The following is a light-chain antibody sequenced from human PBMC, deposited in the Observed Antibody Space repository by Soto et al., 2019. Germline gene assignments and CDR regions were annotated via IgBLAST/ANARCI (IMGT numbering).Light chain of an antibody. Sequence: DIQMTQSPSTLSASVGDRVTITCRASQNINSWLAWYQQKPGRAPKLLIYDASSLQSGVPSRFSGSGSGTEFTLTISSLQPDDFATYYCQQYNSYSPTFGQGTRLEIK. J-gene: IGKJ5*01. CDR1: QNINSW. V-gene: IGKV1-5*01. CDR2: DAS. CDR3: QQYNSYSPT.